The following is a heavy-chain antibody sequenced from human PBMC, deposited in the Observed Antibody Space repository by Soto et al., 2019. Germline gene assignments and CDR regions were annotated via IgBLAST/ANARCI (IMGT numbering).Heavy chain of an antibody. V-gene: IGHV3-48*01. D-gene: IGHD1-1*01. CDR3: ARDLLRLEPPFDY. CDR2: ISSSSSSI. J-gene: IGHJ4*02. CDR1: GFTFSSYS. Sequence: EVQLVESGGGLVQPGGSLRLSCAASGFTFSSYSMNWVRQAPGKGLEWVSDISSSSSSIYYADSVKGRFTISRDNAKNSLYLQMNSLRAEDTAVYYCARDLLRLEPPFDYWGQGTLVTVSS.